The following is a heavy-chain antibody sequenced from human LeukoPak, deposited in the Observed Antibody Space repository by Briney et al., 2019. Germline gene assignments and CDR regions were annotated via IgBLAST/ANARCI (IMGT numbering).Heavy chain of an antibody. J-gene: IGHJ4*02. CDR1: GFTFSSYA. Sequence: PGGSLRLSCAASGFTFSSYAMSWVRQAPGKGLEWVSTISGSSSSTYYADSVKGRFTISRDNSKNTLYLQMNSLRAEDTAVYYCAKDLSPFDYWGQGTLVTVSS. CDR2: ISGSSSST. CDR3: AKDLSPFDY. V-gene: IGHV3-23*01.